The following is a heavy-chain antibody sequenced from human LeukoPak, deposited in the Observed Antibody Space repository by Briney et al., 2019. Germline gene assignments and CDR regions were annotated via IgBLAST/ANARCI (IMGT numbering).Heavy chain of an antibody. Sequence: PGGSLRLSCAASGFTFSSYGMHWVRQAPGKGLEWVSAISGSGGSTYYADSVKGRFTISRDNSKNTLYLQMNSLRAEDTAVYYCAKALGYSYGYCFDYWGQGTLVTVSS. D-gene: IGHD5-18*01. J-gene: IGHJ4*02. CDR1: GFTFSSYG. CDR2: ISGSGGST. V-gene: IGHV3-23*01. CDR3: AKALGYSYGYCFDY.